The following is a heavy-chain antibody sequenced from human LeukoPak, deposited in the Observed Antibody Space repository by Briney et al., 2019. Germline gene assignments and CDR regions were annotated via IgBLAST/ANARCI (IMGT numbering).Heavy chain of an antibody. CDR2: INHSGST. D-gene: IGHD6-19*01. CDR3: ARRGTVADYYFDY. V-gene: IGHV4-34*01. Sequence: SETLSLICAVYGGSFSGYYWSCIRQPPGKGLEWIGEINHSGSTNYNPSLKSRVTISVDTSKNQFSLKLSSVTAADTAVYYCARRGTVADYYFDYWGQGTLVTVSS. J-gene: IGHJ4*02. CDR1: GGSFSGYY.